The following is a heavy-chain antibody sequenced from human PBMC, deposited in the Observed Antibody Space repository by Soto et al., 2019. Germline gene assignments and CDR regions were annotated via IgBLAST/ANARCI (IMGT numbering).Heavy chain of an antibody. J-gene: IGHJ5*02. CDR2: LWYDGSNK. V-gene: IGHV3-33*01. Sequence: QVQLVESGGGVVQPGRSLRLSCAASGFTFSSYGMHWVRQAPGKGLEWVSVLWYDGSNKYYADSVKGRFTISRDNSKCAMYLQMNSRRAEDSAVYYCARGYGWVDPWGEGTLVTVSS. D-gene: IGHD6-13*01. CDR1: GFTFSSYG. CDR3: ARGYGWVDP.